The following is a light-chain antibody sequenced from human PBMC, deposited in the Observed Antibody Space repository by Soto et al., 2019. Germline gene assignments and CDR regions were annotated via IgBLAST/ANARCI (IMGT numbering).Light chain of an antibody. Sequence: QSALPPPASVSGSPGQSITISCTGTTRDLPNYNSVSWYQQHPGKAPKLILFEAIDRPSGISNRCSGSKSDTTASLTISGLQTDDEGDDYCASYTGNNAGRFGGGTKRTVL. CDR1: TRDLPNYNS. CDR3: ASYTGNNAGR. CDR2: EAI. J-gene: IGLJ2*01. V-gene: IGLV2-14*01.